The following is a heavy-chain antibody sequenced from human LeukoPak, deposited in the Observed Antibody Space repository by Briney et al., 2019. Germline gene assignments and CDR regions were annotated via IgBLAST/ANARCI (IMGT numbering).Heavy chain of an antibody. CDR1: GFTFDDYA. CDR2: ISWNSGSI. D-gene: IGHD3-22*01. V-gene: IGHV3-9*01. CDR3: AKASPYYYDSSGYCLDH. Sequence: GGSLRLSCAASGFTFDDYAMHWVRQAPGKGLEWVSGISWNSGSIGYADSVKGRFTISRDNAKNSLYLQMNSLGAEDTALYYCAKASPYYYDSSGYCLDHWGQGTLVTVSS. J-gene: IGHJ4*02.